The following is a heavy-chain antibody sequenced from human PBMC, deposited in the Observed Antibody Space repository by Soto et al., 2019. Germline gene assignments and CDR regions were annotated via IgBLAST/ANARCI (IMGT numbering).Heavy chain of an antibody. CDR1: GFTVNNNY. Sequence: PGGSLRLSCAVSGFTVNNNYMSWVRQAPGKGLEWVSVIYSGGKTDYADSVRGRFTVSRDTFKNRLYLQMNSLRAEDTAVYYCTRDSSYYGAGRGVLDYWGPGTLVTVSS. CDR3: TRDSSYYGAGRGVLDY. D-gene: IGHD3-10*01. V-gene: IGHV3-66*01. CDR2: IYSGGKT. J-gene: IGHJ4*02.